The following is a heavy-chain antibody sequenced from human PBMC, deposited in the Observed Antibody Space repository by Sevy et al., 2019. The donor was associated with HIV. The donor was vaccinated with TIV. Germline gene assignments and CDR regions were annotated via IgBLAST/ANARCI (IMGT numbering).Heavy chain of an antibody. D-gene: IGHD2-15*01. J-gene: IGHJ4*02. CDR2: IKEDGSDK. V-gene: IGHV3-7*01. CDR3: VRDGLASATDFDY. CDR1: GFTFSNYW. Sequence: GGSLRLSCEVSGFTFSNYWMTWVRRAPGKGLEWVANIKEDGSDKYYGDSVKGRFSLSRGNAKNSLYLQMDSLRAEDTAVYYCVRDGLASATDFDYWGQGTLVTVSS.